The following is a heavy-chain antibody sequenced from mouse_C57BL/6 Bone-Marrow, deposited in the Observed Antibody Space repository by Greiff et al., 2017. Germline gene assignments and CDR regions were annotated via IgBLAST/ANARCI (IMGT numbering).Heavy chain of an antibody. CDR2: IHPNSGST. V-gene: IGHV1-64*01. CDR3: ASWLLRLFAY. CDR1: GYTFTSYW. Sequence: QVQLKQPGAELVKPGASVKLSCKASGYTFTSYWMHWVKQRPGQGLEWIGMIHPNSGSTNYNEKFKSKATLTVDKSSSTAYMQLSSLTSEDSAVYYCASWLLRLFAYWGQGTLVTVSA. D-gene: IGHD2-3*01. J-gene: IGHJ3*01.